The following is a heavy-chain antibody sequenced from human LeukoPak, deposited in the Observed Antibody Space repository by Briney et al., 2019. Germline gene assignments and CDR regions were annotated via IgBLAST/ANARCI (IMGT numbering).Heavy chain of an antibody. CDR1: GYTFTSYG. Sequence: ASVKVSCKASGYTFTSYGISWVRQAPGQGLEWMGWISAYNGNTNYAQKLQGRVTMTTDTSTSTAYMELSSLRSEDTAVYYCARGYCSSTSCSGGPNWFDPWGQGTLVTVSS. V-gene: IGHV1-18*01. CDR2: ISAYNGNT. D-gene: IGHD2-2*01. J-gene: IGHJ5*02. CDR3: ARGYCSSTSCSGGPNWFDP.